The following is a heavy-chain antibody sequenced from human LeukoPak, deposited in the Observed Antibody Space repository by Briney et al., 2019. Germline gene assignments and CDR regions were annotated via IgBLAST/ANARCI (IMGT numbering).Heavy chain of an antibody. J-gene: IGHJ4*02. Sequence: GGSLRLSCAAFRIRVNSNYMSWVRQAPGKGLEWVSVIYSGGSTSYADSVKGRFTISRDNSKNTMYLQMNSLRAEDTAVYYCARITSTYFDYWGQGTLVTVSS. CDR1: RIRVNSNY. V-gene: IGHV3-53*01. D-gene: IGHD3-10*01. CDR3: ARITSTYFDY. CDR2: IYSGGST.